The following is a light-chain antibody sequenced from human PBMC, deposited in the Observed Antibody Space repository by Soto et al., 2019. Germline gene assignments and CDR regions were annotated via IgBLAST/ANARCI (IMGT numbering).Light chain of an antibody. CDR1: SGSVSTSYY. CDR2: STS. V-gene: IGLV8-61*01. CDR3: VLYMGSGVWV. Sequence: VVTQEPSFSVSPGGTVTLTCGLSSGSVSTSYYPTWYQQTPGQAPRTLIYSTSTRSSGVPDRFSGSILGNKAALTITGAQADDESHYYCVLYMGSGVWVFGGGTKLTVL. J-gene: IGLJ3*02.